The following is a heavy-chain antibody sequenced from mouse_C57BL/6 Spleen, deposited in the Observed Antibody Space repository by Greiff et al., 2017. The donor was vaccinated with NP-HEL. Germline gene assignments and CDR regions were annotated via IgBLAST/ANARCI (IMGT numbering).Heavy chain of an antibody. Sequence: EVQLQQSGPELVMPGASVKISCKASGYSFTDYNMNWVKQSNGQGLEWIGVINPNYGSTSYNQKFKGKATLTVDQSSSTAYMQLNSLTSENSADYYCSRVSYDYEGAYWGQGALVTVSA. V-gene: IGHV1-39*01. CDR3: SRVSYDYEGAY. CDR2: INPNYGST. D-gene: IGHD2-4*01. CDR1: GYSFTDYN. J-gene: IGHJ3*01.